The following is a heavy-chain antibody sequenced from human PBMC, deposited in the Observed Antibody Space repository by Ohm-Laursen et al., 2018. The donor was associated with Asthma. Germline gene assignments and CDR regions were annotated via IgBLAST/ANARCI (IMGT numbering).Heavy chain of an antibody. Sequence: SDTLSLTCAASGDSFGAYYFSWIRQLPGQGLEWIGEITHAGYANYNASLESRVTISVDTSNEQFSLIVNSVTHADTAVYFCVASRQSAWGWDLWGQGTLVTVSS. V-gene: IGHV4-34*08. CDR1: GDSFGAYY. D-gene: IGHD1-26*01. J-gene: IGHJ4*02. CDR3: VASRQSAWGWDL. CDR2: ITHAGYA.